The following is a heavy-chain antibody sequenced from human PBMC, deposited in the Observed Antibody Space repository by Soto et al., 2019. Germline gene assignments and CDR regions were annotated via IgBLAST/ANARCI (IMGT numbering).Heavy chain of an antibody. CDR3: ARAVGDPLYYLDY. D-gene: IGHD6-19*01. CDR1: SDSISSYY. V-gene: IGHV4-59*08. CDR2: TDYSGNT. J-gene: IGHJ4*02. Sequence: QVQLQESGPGLVRPSETLSLTCTVSSDSISSYYWIWIRQSPGKGLEWIGYTDYSGNTNYNPSLKSRVTISGDKSKNPFSLRLSSVTAADTAVYYCARAVGDPLYYLDYWGQGTLVTVSS.